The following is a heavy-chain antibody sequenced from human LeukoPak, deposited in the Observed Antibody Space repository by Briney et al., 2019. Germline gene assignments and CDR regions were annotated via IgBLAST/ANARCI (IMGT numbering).Heavy chain of an antibody. V-gene: IGHV3-23*01. J-gene: IGHJ4*02. CDR1: GVTLSSYA. D-gene: IGHD1-26*01. Sequence: GGSLGLSCADSGVTLSSYAMSWVRQAPGKRLEWVSAISGSGGSTYYADSVKGRFTISRDNSKNTLYLQMNSLRAEDTAVYYCAKDSKSGSYSDYWGQGTLVTVSS. CDR3: AKDSKSGSYSDY. CDR2: ISGSGGST.